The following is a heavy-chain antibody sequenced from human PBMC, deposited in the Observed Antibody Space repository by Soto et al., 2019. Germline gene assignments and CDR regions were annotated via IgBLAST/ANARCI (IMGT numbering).Heavy chain of an antibody. Sequence: QLQLQESGSGLVKPSQTLSLTCAVSGGSISSGGYSWSWIRQPPGKGLEWIGYVYHSGRTYYKPSLKSHVIRSVDRSKSAVSLKLSSVSGAVRAVKSCAAGGGQPRYYWGQGTLVTVSS. J-gene: IGHJ4*02. CDR1: GGSISSGGYS. D-gene: IGHD3-10*01. CDR3: AAGGGQPRYY. CDR2: VYHSGRT. V-gene: IGHV4-30-2*01.